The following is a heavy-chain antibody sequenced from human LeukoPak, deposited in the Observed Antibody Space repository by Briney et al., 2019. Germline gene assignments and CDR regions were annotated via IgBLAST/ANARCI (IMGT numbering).Heavy chain of an antibody. Sequence: PSETLSLTCTVSGGSISSSHYYWGWVRQPPRKGLEWIGSIYYSGNTYYNPSLKSRVTMSVDTSMNQFSLKLNSVTAADTAVYYCAGQRRVTGPNWFGPWGQGTLVTVSS. CDR2: IYYSGNT. J-gene: IGHJ5*02. CDR3: AGQRRVTGPNWFGP. CDR1: GGSISSSHYY. V-gene: IGHV4-39*01. D-gene: IGHD2-8*01.